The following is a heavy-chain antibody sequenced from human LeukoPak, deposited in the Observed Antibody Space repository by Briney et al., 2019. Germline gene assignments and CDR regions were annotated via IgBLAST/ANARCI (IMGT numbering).Heavy chain of an antibody. D-gene: IGHD1-20*01. CDR3: ASGITGT. J-gene: IGHJ5*02. CDR2: IRYDGSNK. Sequence: GGSLRLSCAASGFTFSNFGMHWVRQAPGKGLEWVAFIRYDGSNKYYADSVKGRFTISRVNSKNTLYLQMNSLRVEDTALYYCASGITGTWGQGTLVIVSS. V-gene: IGHV3-30*02. CDR1: GFTFSNFG.